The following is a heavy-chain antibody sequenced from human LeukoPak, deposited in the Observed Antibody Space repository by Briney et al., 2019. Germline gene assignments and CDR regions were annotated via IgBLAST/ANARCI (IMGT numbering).Heavy chain of an antibody. J-gene: IGHJ5*02. CDR3: ARDRDYDRFDP. Sequence: GGSLRLSCAASGFTFDDYAMHWVRQAPGKGLEWVSGISWNSVSIGYADSVKGRFTISRDNSKNTLYLQMNSLRAEDTAVYYCARDRDYDRFDPWGQGTLVTVSS. CDR1: GFTFDDYA. CDR2: ISWNSVSI. V-gene: IGHV3-9*01. D-gene: IGHD3-22*01.